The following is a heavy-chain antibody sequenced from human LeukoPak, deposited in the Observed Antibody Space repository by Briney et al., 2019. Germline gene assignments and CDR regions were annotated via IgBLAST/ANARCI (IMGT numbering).Heavy chain of an antibody. D-gene: IGHD5-18*01. Sequence: SETLSLTCTVSGGSISSGTFSWSWIRQPAGKGLEWIGYIYYSGSTDYNPSLKSRVTISVDTSKNQFSLKLSSVTAADTAVYYCARPGVGSGRYGAFDIWGQGTMVTVSS. CDR1: GGSISSGTFS. CDR3: ARPGVGSGRYGAFDI. CDR2: IYYSGST. V-gene: IGHV4-61*10. J-gene: IGHJ3*02.